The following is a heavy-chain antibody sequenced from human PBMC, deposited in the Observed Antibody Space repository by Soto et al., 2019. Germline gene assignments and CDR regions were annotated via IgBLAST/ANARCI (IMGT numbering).Heavy chain of an antibody. CDR3: AKDRDFWGGYYKHRGFDY. CDR1: GFTFSSYA. J-gene: IGHJ4*02. CDR2: ISGSGATT. Sequence: GGSLRLSCAASGFTFSSYAMGWVRQAPGKGLEWVSAISGSGATTHYADSAKGRFTISRDSSKNTLYLQMSSLRVEDTAFYYCAKDRDFWGGYYKHRGFDYWGQGALVTVSS. V-gene: IGHV3-23*01. D-gene: IGHD3-3*01.